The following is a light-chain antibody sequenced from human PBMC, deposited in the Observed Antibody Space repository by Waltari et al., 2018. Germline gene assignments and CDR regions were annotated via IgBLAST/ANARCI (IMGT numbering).Light chain of an antibody. J-gene: IGKJ4*01. CDR1: QTVSTTA. Sequence: EIVLTQSPGTLSLSPGDRATLSCRASQTVSTTALSWYQQKPGQAPRVLIYSTYNRATGIPDRFSGSGSGTDFTLTINRLAPEDFAMYYCQQYDGIVVTFGGGTKVEI. V-gene: IGKV3-20*01. CDR2: STY. CDR3: QQYDGIVVT.